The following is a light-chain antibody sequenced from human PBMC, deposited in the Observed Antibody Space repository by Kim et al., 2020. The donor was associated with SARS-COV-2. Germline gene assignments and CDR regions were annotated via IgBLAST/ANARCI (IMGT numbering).Light chain of an antibody. Sequence: DIVMTQSPLSLPVTHGEPASISCRSSQSLLHGNGNNYLDWYLQKPGQSPQLLIYLGSNRASGVPDRFSGSGSGTDFTLKISRVEAEDVGVYYCMQALQTPITFGGGTKVDIK. J-gene: IGKJ4*01. CDR3: MQALQTPIT. CDR1: QSLLHGNGNNY. CDR2: LGS. V-gene: IGKV2-28*01.